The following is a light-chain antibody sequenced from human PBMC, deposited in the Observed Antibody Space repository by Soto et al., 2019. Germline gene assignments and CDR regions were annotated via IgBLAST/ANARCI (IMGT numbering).Light chain of an antibody. CDR2: DAS. V-gene: IGKV3-11*01. J-gene: IGKJ5*01. CDR3: QQRSNWPRIT. Sequence: EIVMTQSPVTLSVSPGERATLSCRASQTVTSNLAWYQQKPGQAPRLLIYDASNRATGIPARFSGSGSGTDFTLTVSSLEPEDFAVYYCQQRSNWPRITFGQGTRLEIK. CDR1: QTVTSN.